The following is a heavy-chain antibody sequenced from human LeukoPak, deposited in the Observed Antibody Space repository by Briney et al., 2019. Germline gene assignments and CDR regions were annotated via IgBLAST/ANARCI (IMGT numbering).Heavy chain of an antibody. D-gene: IGHD6-19*01. Sequence: SETLSLTCTVSGGSISSGIYYWSWIRQPAGKGLEWIGRIYSSGNTNYNPSLKSRVTISVDTSKNQFSLKLSSVTAADTAVYYCAREEQFYPGGGNWFDPWGQGTLVTVSS. V-gene: IGHV4-61*02. CDR2: IYSSGNT. J-gene: IGHJ5*02. CDR3: AREEQFYPGGGNWFDP. CDR1: GGSISSGIYY.